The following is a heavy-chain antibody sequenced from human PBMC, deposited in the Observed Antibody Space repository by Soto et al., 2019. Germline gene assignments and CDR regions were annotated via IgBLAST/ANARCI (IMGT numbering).Heavy chain of an antibody. J-gene: IGHJ4*02. CDR2: IYYSGST. CDR3: ARGTHYYEGSAYFDY. CDR1: GGSFSSYY. V-gene: IGHV4-59*01. D-gene: IGHD3-22*01. Sequence: SETLSLTCTVSGGSFSSYYWSWIRQPPGKGLEWIGYIYYSGSTNYNPSLKSRVTISVDTSKNQFSLRLSSVTAADTAVYYCARGTHYYEGSAYFDYWGQGTLVTVSS.